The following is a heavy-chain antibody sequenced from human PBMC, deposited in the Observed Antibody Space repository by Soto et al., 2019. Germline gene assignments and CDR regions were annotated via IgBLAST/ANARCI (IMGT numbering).Heavy chain of an antibody. CDR3: ARDLPAGEATVVIGGGDDAFDI. Sequence: GGSLRLSCAASGFTFSSYSMNWVRQAPGKGLEWVSSISSSSSYIYYADSVKGRFTISRDNAKNSLYLQMNSLRAEDTAVYYCARDLPAGEATVVIGGGDDAFDIWGQ. CDR1: GFTFSSYS. J-gene: IGHJ3*02. CDR2: ISSSSSYI. D-gene: IGHD4-17*01. V-gene: IGHV3-21*01.